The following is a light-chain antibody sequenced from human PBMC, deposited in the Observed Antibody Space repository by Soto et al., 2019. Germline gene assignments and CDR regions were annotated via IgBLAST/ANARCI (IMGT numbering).Light chain of an antibody. CDR2: AAS. V-gene: IGKV1-39*01. J-gene: IGKJ2*01. CDR3: QQSFSFPVT. Sequence: DIQMTQSPSSLSASVGDRVTITCRANQTITRYLNWYQQKPGTAPKLLIYAASSLQEGVPSRFRGSGSGTDFTLTISNLQPEDFAAYSCQQSFSFPVTFGQGTNLEI. CDR1: QTITRY.